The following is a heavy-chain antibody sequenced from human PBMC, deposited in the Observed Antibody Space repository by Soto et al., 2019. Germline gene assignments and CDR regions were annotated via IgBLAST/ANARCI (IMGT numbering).Heavy chain of an antibody. Sequence: QVQLVESGGGVVQPGRSLRLSCAASGFTFSSYAMHWVRQAPGKGLEWVAVISYDGSNKYYADSVKGRFTISRDNSKNSLYLQMTSLRAEDTAMYYCARDPVLAFVAAYYFDYWGQGTLVTVSS. V-gene: IGHV3-30-3*01. CDR1: GFTFSSYA. CDR2: ISYDGSNK. D-gene: IGHD6-19*01. J-gene: IGHJ4*02. CDR3: ARDPVLAFVAAYYFDY.